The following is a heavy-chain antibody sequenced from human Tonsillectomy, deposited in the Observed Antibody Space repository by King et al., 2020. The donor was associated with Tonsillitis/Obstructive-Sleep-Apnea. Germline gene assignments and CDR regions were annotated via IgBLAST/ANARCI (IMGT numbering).Heavy chain of an antibody. CDR3: ARTTPEDNYYYYMDV. J-gene: IGHJ6*03. Sequence: QLVQSGAEVKKPGSSVKVSCKASGGTFSTDAISWVRQAPGQGLEWMGGIIPIFDTSKYAQKFQGRVTITADESTSTAYMELSSLRSEDTAVYYCARTTPEDNYYYYMDVWGKGTTVTVSS. CDR1: GGTFSTDA. V-gene: IGHV1-69*12. CDR2: IIPIFDTS. D-gene: IGHD4-17*01.